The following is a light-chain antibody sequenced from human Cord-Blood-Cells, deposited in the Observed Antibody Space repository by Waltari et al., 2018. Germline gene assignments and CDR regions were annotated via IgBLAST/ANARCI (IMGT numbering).Light chain of an antibody. V-gene: IGKV1-39*01. CDR2: AAS. J-gene: IGKJ4*01. CDR1: QRNSSY. CDR3: QQIYSTPPLT. Sequence: DIQMTQSPSTLSASVGDRVTITCRASQRNSSYLNWYQQKPGKAPKLLIYAASSLQSGVPSRFSCSGSGTDFTLTISRLQPEYFATYYCQQIYSTPPLTFGGGTKVEIK.